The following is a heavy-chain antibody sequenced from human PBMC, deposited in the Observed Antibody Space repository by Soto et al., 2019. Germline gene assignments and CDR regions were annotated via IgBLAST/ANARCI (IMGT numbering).Heavy chain of an antibody. V-gene: IGHV3-23*01. CDR1: GFTFSSYA. CDR2: VGDSGTPT. Sequence: EVQLLESGGGLVQPGGSLRLSCTASGFTFSSYAMSWVRQAPGKGLEWVSGVGDSGTPTYYADSVKGRFAISRDNAKNTLYLQLNSRRAEDTAVYYCGKQNIVSTIRYFEKWRQGTLVTVSS. D-gene: IGHD5-12*01. CDR3: GKQNIVSTIRYFEK. J-gene: IGHJ4*02.